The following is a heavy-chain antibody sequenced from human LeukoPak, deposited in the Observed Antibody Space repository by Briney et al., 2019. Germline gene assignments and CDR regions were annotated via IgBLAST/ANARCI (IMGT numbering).Heavy chain of an antibody. CDR1: GGSISNYY. CDR2: IHYSGST. J-gene: IGHJ3*02. D-gene: IGHD3-3*01. CDR3: AAEDYDFWSGYAFDI. V-gene: IGHV4-59*08. Sequence: PSETLSLTCTVSGGSISNYYWSWIRQPPGKGLEWIGYIHYSGSTNNNPSLKSRVTISVDTSKNQFSLKLSSVTAADTAVYYCAAEDYDFWSGYAFDIWGQGTMVTVSS.